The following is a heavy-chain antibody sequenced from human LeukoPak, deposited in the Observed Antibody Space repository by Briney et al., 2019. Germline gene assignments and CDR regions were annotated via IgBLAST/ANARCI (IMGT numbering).Heavy chain of an antibody. D-gene: IGHD1-26*01. CDR3: ARERHKLGATDLFDY. J-gene: IGHJ4*02. V-gene: IGHV1-69*05. CDR1: GGTFSSYA. Sequence: SVKVSCKASGGTFSSYAISWVRQAPGQGLEWMGRIIPIFGTANYAQKFQGRVTITTDESTSTAYMELSSLRSDDTAVYYCARERHKLGATDLFDYWGQGTLVTVSS. CDR2: IIPIFGTA.